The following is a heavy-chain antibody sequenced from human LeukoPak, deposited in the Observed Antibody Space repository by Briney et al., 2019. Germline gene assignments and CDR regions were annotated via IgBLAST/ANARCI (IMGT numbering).Heavy chain of an antibody. CDR3: ARQNDFWSGYPTFDY. J-gene: IGHJ4*02. CDR2: ISSSGSTI. D-gene: IGHD3-3*01. V-gene: IGHV3-48*04. Sequence: GGSQRLSCAGSGFTLSSYSMNWVRQAPGKGLEWVSYISSSGSTIYYADSVKGRFTISRDNAKNSLYLQMNSLRAEDTAVYYCARQNDFWSGYPTFDYWGQGTLVTVSS. CDR1: GFTLSSYS.